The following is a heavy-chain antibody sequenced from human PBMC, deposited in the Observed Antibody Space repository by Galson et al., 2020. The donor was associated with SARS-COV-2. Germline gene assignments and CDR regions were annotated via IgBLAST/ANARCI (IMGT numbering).Heavy chain of an antibody. Sequence: SQTLSLTCTVPGVSISNYYWSWIRQPPGKGLEYIGYMYYSGNANYNPSLRSRVTLSIDTSKNQFSLKLSSVTAADTAVYYCARHRLHPDNPHLWWFDPWGQGTLVTVSS. CDR3: ARHRLHPDNPHLWWFDP. CDR2: MYYSGNA. J-gene: IGHJ5*02. D-gene: IGHD2-15*01. CDR1: GVSISNYY. V-gene: IGHV4-59*08.